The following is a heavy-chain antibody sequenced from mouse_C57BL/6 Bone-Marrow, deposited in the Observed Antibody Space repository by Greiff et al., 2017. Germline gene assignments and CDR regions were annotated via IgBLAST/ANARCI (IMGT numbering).Heavy chain of an antibody. CDR2: INPSNGGT. Sequence: QVQLQQPGTELVKPGASVKLSCKASGYTFTSYWMHWVKQRPGQGLEWIGNINPSNGGTNYNEKFKGKATLTADKSSSTAYMQVSSLTTEDSAVYYCARGCACYAMDYWGQGTSVTVSS. J-gene: IGHJ4*01. CDR3: ARGCACYAMDY. V-gene: IGHV1-53*01. CDR1: GYTFTSYW.